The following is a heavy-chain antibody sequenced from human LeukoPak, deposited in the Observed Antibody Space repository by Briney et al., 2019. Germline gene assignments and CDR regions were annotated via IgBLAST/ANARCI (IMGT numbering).Heavy chain of an antibody. V-gene: IGHV3-23*01. D-gene: IGHD5-18*01. J-gene: IGHJ4*02. CDR2: ISGSGGST. CDR3: AKDPSTGGYSYGYTHY. Sequence: PGGSLRLSCAASGFTFSSYAMSWVRQAPGKGLEWVSAISGSGGSTYYADSVKGRFTISRDNSKNTLYLQMNSLRAEDTAVYYCAKDPSTGGYSYGYTHYWGQGTLVTVSS. CDR1: GFTFSSYA.